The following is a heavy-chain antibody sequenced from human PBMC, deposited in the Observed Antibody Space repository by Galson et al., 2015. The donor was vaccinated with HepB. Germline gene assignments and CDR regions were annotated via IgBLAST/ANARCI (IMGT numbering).Heavy chain of an antibody. V-gene: IGHV1-46*01. J-gene: IGHJ4*02. CDR2: INPSDDST. CDR1: GYIFSDHY. Sequence: SVKVYCKASGYIFSDHYMNWVRQAPRQGLEWMGIINPSDDSTTYAQRFQDRVTMTSDTSTRTVYMEMSRLRSEDTAVYYCARRAERDSSSWPLFDYWGQGTLVIVSS. D-gene: IGHD6-13*01. CDR3: ARRAERDSSSWPLFDY.